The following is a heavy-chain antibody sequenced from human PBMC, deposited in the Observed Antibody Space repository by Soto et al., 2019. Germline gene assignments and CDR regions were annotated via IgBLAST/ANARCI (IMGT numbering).Heavy chain of an antibody. J-gene: IGHJ4*02. V-gene: IGHV1-69*01. CDR2: IIPIFGTA. CDR3: ARAREVGAYCGGDCFLFDY. CDR1: GGTFSSYA. Sequence: QVQLVQSGAEVKKPGSSVKVSCKASGGTFSSYAISWVRQAPGQGLEWMGGIIPIFGTANYAQKFQGRVTITADESTSTAHMELSSLGSEDTGVYYCARAREVGAYCGGDCFLFDYWGQGTLVTVSS. D-gene: IGHD2-21*02.